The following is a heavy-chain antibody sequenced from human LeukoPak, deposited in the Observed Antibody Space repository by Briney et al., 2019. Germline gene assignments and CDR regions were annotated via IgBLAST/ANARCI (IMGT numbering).Heavy chain of an antibody. CDR1: EFTLSSYS. CDR2: ISNGSGNR. Sequence: GGSLRLSCVASEFTLSSYSMIWVRQAPGKGLEGISYISNGSGNRYYADSVKGRFTISRDNAKNLLYLQMNNLRADDTAVYYCARAAKWEFYHYYMDVWGKGTTVAVSS. D-gene: IGHD1-26*01. CDR3: ARAAKWEFYHYYMDV. J-gene: IGHJ6*03. V-gene: IGHV3-48*01.